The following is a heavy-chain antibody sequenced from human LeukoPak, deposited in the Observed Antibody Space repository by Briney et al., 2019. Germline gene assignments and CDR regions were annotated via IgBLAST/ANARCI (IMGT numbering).Heavy chain of an antibody. Sequence: GESLKLSCAASGFTRSGSAMHWVRQAPGKGLEWVANIKQDGSEKYYVDSVKGRFTISRDNAKNSLYLQMNSLRAEDTAVYYCARSRWLALGGDVWGQGTTVTVSS. CDR2: IKQDGSEK. CDR1: GFTRSGSA. D-gene: IGHD6-19*01. V-gene: IGHV3-7*04. CDR3: ARSRWLALGGDV. J-gene: IGHJ6*02.